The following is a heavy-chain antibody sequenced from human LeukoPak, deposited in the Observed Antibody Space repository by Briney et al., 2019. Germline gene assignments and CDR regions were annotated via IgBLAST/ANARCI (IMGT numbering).Heavy chain of an antibody. CDR3: ARIACTGGSCRQYYYYGMDV. J-gene: IGHJ6*02. V-gene: IGHV3-33*01. CDR1: GFTFFTYG. CDR2: IWYDGSNK. Sequence: PGGSPRLSCAASGFTFFTYGMNWVRQAPGKGLEWVAVIWYDGSNKYYADSVKGRFTISRDNSKNTLYLQMNSLRAEDTAVYYCARIACTGGSCRQYYYYGMDVWGQGTTVTVSS. D-gene: IGHD2-15*01.